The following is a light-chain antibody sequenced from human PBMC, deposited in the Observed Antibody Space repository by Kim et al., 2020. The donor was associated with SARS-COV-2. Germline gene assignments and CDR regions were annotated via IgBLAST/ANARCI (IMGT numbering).Light chain of an antibody. Sequence: VSPGKRATLSCRASQSVSRNLAWYQQKPGQAPRLLNYGASTRATGIPARFSGSGSGTEFTLTISSLQSEDFAVYYCQQYNNWPPYTFGQGTKLEIK. V-gene: IGKV3-15*01. J-gene: IGKJ2*01. CDR3: QQYNNWPPYT. CDR1: QSVSRN. CDR2: GAS.